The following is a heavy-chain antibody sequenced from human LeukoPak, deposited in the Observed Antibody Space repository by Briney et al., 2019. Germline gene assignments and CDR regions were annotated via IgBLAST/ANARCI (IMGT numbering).Heavy chain of an antibody. CDR2: INPNSGGT. Sequence: ASVKVSCKSSGYTFTGYYMHWVRQAPGQGLEWMGWINPNSGGTNYAQKFQGWVTMTRDTSISTAYMELSRLRSDDTAVYYCARGSYYDILTGYFYFDYWGQGTLVTVSS. J-gene: IGHJ4*02. V-gene: IGHV1-2*04. CDR3: ARGSYYDILTGYFYFDY. D-gene: IGHD3-9*01. CDR1: GYTFTGYY.